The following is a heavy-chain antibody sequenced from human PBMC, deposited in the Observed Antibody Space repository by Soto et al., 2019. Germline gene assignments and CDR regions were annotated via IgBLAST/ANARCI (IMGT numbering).Heavy chain of an antibody. CDR3: AREQQLVRTRYCDL. CDR1: GFTFSSYG. D-gene: IGHD6-13*01. V-gene: IGHV3-33*01. CDR2: IWYDGSTK. J-gene: IGHJ2*01. Sequence: QVQLVESGGGVVQPGRSLRLSCAASGFTFSSYGMHWVRQAPGKGLEWVAVIWYDGSTKYYADSVKGRFTISRDNSKNTLYLQMNSLRADDTAVYYCAREQQLVRTRYCDLWGRGTLVTVSS.